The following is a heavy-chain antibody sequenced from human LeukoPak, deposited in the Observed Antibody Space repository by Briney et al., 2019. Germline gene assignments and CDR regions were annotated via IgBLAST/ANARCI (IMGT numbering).Heavy chain of an antibody. J-gene: IGHJ3*02. CDR3: ARSGGATLIVVARDAFDI. CDR2: IIPIFGTA. Sequence: GASVKVSCKASGGTFSSYAISWVRQAPGQGLEWMGGIIPIFGTANYAQKFQGRVTITTDESTSTAYMELSSLRSEDTAVYYCARSGGATLIVVARDAFDIWGQGTMVTVSS. D-gene: IGHD3-22*01. V-gene: IGHV1-69*05. CDR1: GGTFSSYA.